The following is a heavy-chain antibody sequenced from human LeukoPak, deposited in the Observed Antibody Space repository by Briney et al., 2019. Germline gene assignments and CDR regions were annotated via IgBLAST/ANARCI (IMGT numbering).Heavy chain of an antibody. J-gene: IGHJ6*02. V-gene: IGHV1-46*01. CDR2: INPSGGSS. CDR1: GYTFTSYY. CDR3: ARDIVVVVAATGYYYYGMDV. D-gene: IGHD2-15*01. Sequence: ASVKVSCKASGYTFTSYYMHWVRQAPGQGLEWIGIINPSGGSSTYAQKFQGRVTMTRGTSTSTVYMQLSSLRSEDTAVYYCARDIVVVVAATGYYYYGMDVWGQGTTVTVSS.